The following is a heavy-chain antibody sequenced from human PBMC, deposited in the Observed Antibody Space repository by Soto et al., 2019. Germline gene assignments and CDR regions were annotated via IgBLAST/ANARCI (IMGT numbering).Heavy chain of an antibody. D-gene: IGHD4-4*01. J-gene: IGHJ6*02. CDR2: IIPIFGTA. CDR3: ARSYSNYDYYYGMDV. CDR1: GGTFSSYA. Sequence: QVQLVQSGAEVKKPGSSVKVSCKASGGTFSSYAISWVRQAPGQGLEWMGGIIPIFGTANYAQKFQGRVTMXXDXSXXTAYMELSSLRSEDTAVYYCARSYSNYDYYYGMDVWGQGTTVTVSS. V-gene: IGHV1-69*12.